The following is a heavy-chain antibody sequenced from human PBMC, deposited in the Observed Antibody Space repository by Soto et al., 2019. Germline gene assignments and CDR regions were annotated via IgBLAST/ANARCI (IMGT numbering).Heavy chain of an antibody. CDR3: AKASPPFEGPLDY. CDR1: GGSISSGDYY. Sequence: SETLFLTCTVSGGSISSGDYYWSWIRQPPGKGLEWIGYIYYSGSTYYNPSLKSRVTISVDTAKNQFTLKLSSVTAADTAVHYGAKASPPFEGPLDYWGQGTLVTVSS. CDR2: IYYSGST. J-gene: IGHJ4*02. V-gene: IGHV4-30-4*01.